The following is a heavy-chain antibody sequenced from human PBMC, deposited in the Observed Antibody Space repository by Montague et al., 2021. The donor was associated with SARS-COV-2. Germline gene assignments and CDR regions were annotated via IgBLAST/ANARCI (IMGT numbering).Heavy chain of an antibody. Sequence: SETLSLTCAVYGGSFSGYHWTWIRQSPGKGLEWIGEINTSGSTNYNPSLKSRITISGDTSKNQFSLKLTSVTAADTAVYYCARGRIDVNMIVVVVAGASFYMDVWGKGTTVIVSS. CDR2: INTSGST. CDR1: GGSFSGYH. J-gene: IGHJ6*03. CDR3: ARGRIDVNMIVVVVAGASFYMDV. D-gene: IGHD3-22*01. V-gene: IGHV4-34*01.